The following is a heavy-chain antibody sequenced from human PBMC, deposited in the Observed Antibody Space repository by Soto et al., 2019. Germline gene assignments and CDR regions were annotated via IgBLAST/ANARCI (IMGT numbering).Heavy chain of an antibody. Sequence: QVTLKESGPVVVKPTEALTLTCTGCGFSLSNARMGVSWIRQPAGKATEWLAHIVSNDEKFYNKFLQTRPTSSKDVSKSQVVLTMTYMDPVDTATYFCARMLAVNYYCYYLDVWGEGTTVTVSS. J-gene: IGHJ6*03. CDR1: GFSLSNARMG. V-gene: IGHV2-26*01. CDR2: IVSNDEK. CDR3: ARMLAVNYYCYYLDV. D-gene: IGHD3-22*01.